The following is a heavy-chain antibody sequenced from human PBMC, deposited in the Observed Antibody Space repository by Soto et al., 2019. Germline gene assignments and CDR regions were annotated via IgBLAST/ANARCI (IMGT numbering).Heavy chain of an antibody. CDR2: IYYSGST. D-gene: IGHD6-6*01. CDR1: GGSISSGGYY. V-gene: IGHV4-30-4*08. J-gene: IGHJ6*02. CDR3: ARGGSSSSDYYYYYGMDV. Sequence: SETLSLTCTVSGGSISSGGYYWSWIRQHPGKGLEWIGYIYYSGSTYYNPSLKSRVTISVDTSKNQFSLKLSSVTAADTAVYYCARGGSSSSDYYYYYGMDVWGQGTTVTVSS.